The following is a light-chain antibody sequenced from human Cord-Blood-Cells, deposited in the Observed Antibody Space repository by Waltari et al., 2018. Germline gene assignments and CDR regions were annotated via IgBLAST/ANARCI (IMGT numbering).Light chain of an antibody. CDR2: DVS. CDR1: SSDVGGYTY. CDR3: CSYAGSYTWV. J-gene: IGLJ3*02. Sequence: QSALTQPRSVSGSPGQSVTISCTAPSSDVGGYTYVSWYQQHPGKAPKLMIYDVSKRPSGVPDRFSGSKSGNTASLTISGLQAEDEADYYCCSYAGSYTWVFGGGTKLTVL. V-gene: IGLV2-11*01.